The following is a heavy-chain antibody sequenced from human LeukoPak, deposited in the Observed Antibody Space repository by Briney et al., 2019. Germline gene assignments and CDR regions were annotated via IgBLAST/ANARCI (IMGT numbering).Heavy chain of an antibody. CDR1: GGSISSGGYS. CDR3: AREGVDTAMVIMIW. J-gene: IGHJ4*02. V-gene: IGHV4-30-2*01. D-gene: IGHD5-18*01. CDR2: IYHSGST. Sequence: PSETLSLTCAVSGGSISSGGYSWSWIRQPPGKGLEWIGYIYHSGSTYYNPSLKSRVTISVDKSKTQFSLKLSSVTAADTAVYYCAREGVDTAMVIMIWWGQGTLVTVSS.